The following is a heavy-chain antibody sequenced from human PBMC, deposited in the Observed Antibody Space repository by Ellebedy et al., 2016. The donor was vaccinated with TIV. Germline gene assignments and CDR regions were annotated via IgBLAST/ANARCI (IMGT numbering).Heavy chain of an antibody. CDR3: AKAGVGGTKVSPYYYYAMDV. CDR1: GFTLSNHA. D-gene: IGHD1-26*01. J-gene: IGHJ6*02. CDR2: ISGNGRTT. V-gene: IGHV3-23*01. Sequence: GESLKISXAASGFTLSNHAMSWVRQAPGKGLEWVSVISGNGRTTYNADSVKGRFTISRDSFKNTFYLQMNSLRAEDTALYYCAKAGVGGTKVSPYYYYAMDVWGQGTMVTVSS.